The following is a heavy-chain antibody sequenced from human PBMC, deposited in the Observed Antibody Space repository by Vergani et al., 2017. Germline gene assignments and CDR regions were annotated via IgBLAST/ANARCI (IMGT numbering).Heavy chain of an antibody. D-gene: IGHD6-6*01. V-gene: IGHV1-46*01. Sequence: QVQLVQSGAEVKKPGASVKVSCKASGYTFTSYYMHWVRQAPGQGLEWMGIINPSGGSTSYAQKFQGRVTMTRDTSTSTVYMGLSSLRSEDTAVYYCARDPGSSSHYYYYMDVWGKGTTVTVSS. CDR1: GYTFTSYY. CDR2: INPSGGST. CDR3: ARDPGSSSHYYYYMDV. J-gene: IGHJ6*03.